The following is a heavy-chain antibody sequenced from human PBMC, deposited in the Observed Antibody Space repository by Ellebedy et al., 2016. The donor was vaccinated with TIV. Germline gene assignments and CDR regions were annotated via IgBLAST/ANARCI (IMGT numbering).Heavy chain of an antibody. D-gene: IGHD6-13*01. Sequence: AASVKVSCKASGYTLTNYGISWVRQAPGQGLEWMGWISGYNGYTNYAQQFQGRLTLTTDTSTSTAYMELRSLTSDDTAVYFCARTAAAGTALGDYWGQGTLVTVSS. J-gene: IGHJ4*02. V-gene: IGHV1-18*01. CDR3: ARTAAAGTALGDY. CDR1: GYTLTNYG. CDR2: ISGYNGYT.